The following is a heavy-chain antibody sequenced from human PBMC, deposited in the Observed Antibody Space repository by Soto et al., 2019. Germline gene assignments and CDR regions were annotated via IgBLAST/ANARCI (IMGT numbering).Heavy chain of an antibody. Sequence: SETLSLTCTVSGGSISSYYWSWIRQPPGKGLEWIGYIYYSGSTNYNPSLKSRVTISVDTSKNQFSLKLSSVTAADTAVYYCARRIYQPAEYYYYYCMDVWGKGTTVTVSS. CDR3: ARRIYQPAEYYYYYCMDV. CDR2: IYYSGST. V-gene: IGHV4-59*08. CDR1: GGSISSYY. D-gene: IGHD2-2*01. J-gene: IGHJ6*03.